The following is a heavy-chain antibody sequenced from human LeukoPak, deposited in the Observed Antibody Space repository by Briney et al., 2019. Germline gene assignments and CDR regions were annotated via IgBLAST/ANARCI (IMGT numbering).Heavy chain of an antibody. CDR1: GGSINSYY. Sequence: SETLSLTCTVSGGSINSYYWSWIRQPPGKGLEWIGYIYYSGSTNYNPSLKSRVTISVNMSKNQFSLKLSSVTAADTAVYYCARADYSSTWSHYYYYMDVWGKGTTVTVSS. CDR3: ARADYSSTWSHYYYYMDV. CDR2: IYYSGST. J-gene: IGHJ6*03. V-gene: IGHV4-59*01. D-gene: IGHD6-13*01.